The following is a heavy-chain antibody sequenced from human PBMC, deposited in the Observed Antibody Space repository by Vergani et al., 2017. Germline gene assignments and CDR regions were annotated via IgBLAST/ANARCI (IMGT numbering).Heavy chain of an antibody. Sequence: EVQLLESGGGLVKPGGSLRLSCAASGFTFSSYSMNWVRQAPGKGLEWVSGISWNSGSIGYADSVKGRFTISRDNAKNSLYLQMNSLRAEDTALYYCAKDQDAFDIWGQGTMVTVSS. CDR3: AKDQDAFDI. CDR2: ISWNSGSI. J-gene: IGHJ3*02. CDR1: GFTFSSYS. V-gene: IGHV3-9*01.